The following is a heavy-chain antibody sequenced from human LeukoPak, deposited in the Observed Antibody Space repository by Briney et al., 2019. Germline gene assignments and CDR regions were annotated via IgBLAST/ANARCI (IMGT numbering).Heavy chain of an antibody. CDR2: INPNSGGT. J-gene: IGHJ4*02. Sequence: ASVKVSCKASGYTFTGYYMHWVRQAPGQGLEWMGRINPNSGGTNYAQKFQGRVTMTRDTSISTAYMELSRLGSDDTAVYYCARDSSSSELFFDYWGQGTLVTVSS. CDR1: GYTFTGYY. D-gene: IGHD6-6*01. CDR3: ARDSSSSELFFDY. V-gene: IGHV1-2*02.